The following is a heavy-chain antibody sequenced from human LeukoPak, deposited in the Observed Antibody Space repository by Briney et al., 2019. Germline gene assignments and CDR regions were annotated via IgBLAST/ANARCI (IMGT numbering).Heavy chain of an antibody. CDR2: IYYSGST. J-gene: IGHJ2*01. CDR1: GGSTSSSSYY. V-gene: IGHV4-39*07. D-gene: IGHD2-2*02. CDR3: ARANPGYCSSTSCYRPFYWYFDL. Sequence: SETLSLTCTVSGGSTSSSSYYWGWVRQPPGKGLEWIGSIYYSGSTYYNPSLKSRVTISVDTSKNQFSLKLSSVTAADTAVYYCARANPGYCSSTSCYRPFYWYFDLWGRGTLVTVSS.